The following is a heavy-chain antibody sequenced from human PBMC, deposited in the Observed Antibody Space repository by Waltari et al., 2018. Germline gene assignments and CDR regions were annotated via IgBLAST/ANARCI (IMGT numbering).Heavy chain of an antibody. Sequence: EVHLVESGGDLVQPGGSLRVSGTASGFTRSAYWLHWVRRVPGKGLLWVARVSPDETTTDYADSVKGRFTISRDNGRNMLFLQMNGLRGEDTAAYYCARCLYSGTGIDLWGQGTQVTVSS. V-gene: IGHV3-74*01. CDR1: GFTRSAYW. CDR2: VSPDETTT. CDR3: ARCLYSGTGIDL. D-gene: IGHD5-12*01. J-gene: IGHJ5*02.